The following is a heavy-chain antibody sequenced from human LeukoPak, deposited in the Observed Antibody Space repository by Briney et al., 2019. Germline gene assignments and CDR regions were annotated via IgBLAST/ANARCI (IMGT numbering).Heavy chain of an antibody. CDR3: AKDSPSRTATTEVPVDY. CDR2: INSSSSYI. V-gene: IGHV3-21*01. Sequence: GGSLRLSCAASGFSFRDYTMNWVRQAPGKGLEWLASINSSSSYIYFANSVRGRFTISRDNAKNSLYLQMNSLRAEDTAVYYCAKDSPSRTATTEVPVDYWGQGTLVTASS. J-gene: IGHJ4*02. D-gene: IGHD1/OR15-1a*01. CDR1: GFSFRDYT.